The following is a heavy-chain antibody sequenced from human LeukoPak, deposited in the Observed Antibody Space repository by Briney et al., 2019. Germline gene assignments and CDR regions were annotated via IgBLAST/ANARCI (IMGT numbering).Heavy chain of an antibody. CDR3: ARVHRVNPDY. Sequence: ASVKVSCKASGYTFTSYYMHWVRQAPGQGLEWMGIINPSGGSTSYAQKLQGRVTMTTDTSTSTAYMELRSLRSDDTAVYYCARVHRVNPDYWGQGTLVTVSS. V-gene: IGHV1-46*01. CDR1: GYTFTSYY. J-gene: IGHJ4*02. CDR2: INPSGGST. D-gene: IGHD1-14*01.